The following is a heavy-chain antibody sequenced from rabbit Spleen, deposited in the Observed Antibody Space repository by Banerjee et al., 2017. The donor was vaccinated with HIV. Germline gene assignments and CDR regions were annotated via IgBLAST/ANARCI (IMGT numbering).Heavy chain of an antibody. CDR3: ARNIYTGSATAQINL. V-gene: IGHV1S45*01. Sequence: QEQLVESGGDLVQPGASLTLTCTASGFDLSSYYYMCWVRQAPGKGLEWIACISAGSSGVTYYASWAKGRFTISKTSSTTVTLQMTSLTAADTATYFCARNIYTGSATAQINLWGPGTLVTVS. D-gene: IGHD1-1*01. CDR2: ISAGSSGVT. J-gene: IGHJ4*01. CDR1: GFDLSSYYY.